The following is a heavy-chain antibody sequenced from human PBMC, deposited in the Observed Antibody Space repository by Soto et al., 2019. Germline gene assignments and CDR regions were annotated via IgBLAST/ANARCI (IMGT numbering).Heavy chain of an antibody. Sequence: SLRLSCAASGFTFSNYGFHWVRQTPGKGLEWVAVIWYDGSHKYYGDSVKGRFAISRDDSRNTLYLQMNSLRVEDTGVYYCARDHSGYYFDYWGQGPLVTVSS. CDR3: ARDHSGYYFDY. J-gene: IGHJ4*02. V-gene: IGHV3-33*01. CDR1: GFTFSNYG. D-gene: IGHD5-12*01. CDR2: IWYDGSHK.